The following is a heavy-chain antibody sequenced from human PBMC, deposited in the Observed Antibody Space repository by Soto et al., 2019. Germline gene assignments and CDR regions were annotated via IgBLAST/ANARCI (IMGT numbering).Heavy chain of an antibody. CDR1: GYTFTTHG. CDR2: IRGYNGNT. V-gene: IGHV1-18*01. Sequence: QVQLVQSGAEVKKPGASVKVSCKASGYTFTTHGISWVRQAPGQGLEWMVWIRGYNGNTKYEHKVQGRVTMTTDTSTRTASMELRGLGSDDTAVYYRARDLRGDFGCWRCEECHFGLWGPGTVVPVS. CDR3: ARDLRGDFGCWRCEECHFGL. D-gene: IGHD3-3*01. J-gene: IGHJ2*01.